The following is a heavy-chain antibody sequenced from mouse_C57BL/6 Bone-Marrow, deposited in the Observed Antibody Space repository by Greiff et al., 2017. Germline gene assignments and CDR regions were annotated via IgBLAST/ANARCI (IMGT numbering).Heavy chain of an antibody. V-gene: IGHV1-52*01. J-gene: IGHJ3*01. CDR1: GYTFTSYW. D-gene: IGHD1-1*01. CDR3: ARWHGSSPAWFAY. CDR2: IDPSDSET. Sequence: QVQLQQPGAELVRPGSSVKLSCKASGYTFTSYWMHWVKQRPIQGLEWIGNIDPSDSETHYNQKFKDKATLTVDKSSSTAYMQLSSLTSAASAVXYGARWHGSSPAWFAYWGQGTLVTVSA.